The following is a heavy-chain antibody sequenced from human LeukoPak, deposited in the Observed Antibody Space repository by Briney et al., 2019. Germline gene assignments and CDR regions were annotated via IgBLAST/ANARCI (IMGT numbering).Heavy chain of an antibody. CDR2: IYYSGST. CDR1: GGSISSYC. J-gene: IGHJ5*02. V-gene: IGHV4-59*01. Sequence: SETLSLTCTVSGGSISSYCWSWIRQPPGKGLEWIGYIYYSGSTNYNPSLKSRVTISVDTSKNQFSLKLSSATAADTAVYYCARRNYYDSSAPFDPWGQGTLVTVSS. CDR3: ARRNYYDSSAPFDP. D-gene: IGHD3-22*01.